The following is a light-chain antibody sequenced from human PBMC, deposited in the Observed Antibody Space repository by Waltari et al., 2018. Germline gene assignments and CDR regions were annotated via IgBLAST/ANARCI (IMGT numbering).Light chain of an antibody. CDR3: SSYRKSSTAGGV. J-gene: IGLJ1*01. V-gene: IGLV2-14*03. Sequence: QSALTQPASVSGSPGQSITISCTGTSSDVGGYNYVSWYQQHPGKAPKLMIYDVTNRDSGVSRRFTGSKSGNTASLTISGLQTDDEADYYCSSYRKSSTAGGVFGTGTKVTVL. CDR1: SSDVGGYNY. CDR2: DVT.